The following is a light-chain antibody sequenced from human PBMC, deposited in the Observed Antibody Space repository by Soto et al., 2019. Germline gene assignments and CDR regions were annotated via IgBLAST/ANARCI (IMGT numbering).Light chain of an antibody. Sequence: QSALTQPASVSGSPGQSITISCTGTSSDVGGYNYVSWYQQHPGKAPKLMIYDVSNRPSGVSNRFSGSKSGNTASLTISGRQAEDEADYYCSSYTSSSPVVFGGWTKLTVL. CDR2: DVS. V-gene: IGLV2-14*01. CDR1: SSDVGGYNY. J-gene: IGLJ2*01. CDR3: SSYTSSSPVV.